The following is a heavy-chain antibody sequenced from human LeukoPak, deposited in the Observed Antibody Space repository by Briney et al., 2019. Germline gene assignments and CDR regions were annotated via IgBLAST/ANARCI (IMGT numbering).Heavy chain of an antibody. D-gene: IGHD6-13*01. V-gene: IGHV3-23*01. Sequence: GGSLRLSCTVSGFTVSSDSMSWVRQAPGKGLEWVSAISGSGGSTYYADSVKGRFTISRDNSKSTLYLQMTSLRVDDTAVYYCAKRATAGGFDSWGQGTLVTVSS. CDR2: ISGSGGST. CDR1: GFTVSSDS. J-gene: IGHJ4*02. CDR3: AKRATAGGFDS.